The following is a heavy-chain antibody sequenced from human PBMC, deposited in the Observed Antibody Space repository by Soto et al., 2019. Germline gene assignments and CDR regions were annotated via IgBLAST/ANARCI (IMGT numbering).Heavy chain of an antibody. V-gene: IGHV3-30*03. CDR1: GFTYSTYT. CDR2: ISYDGNNK. Sequence: GGSLRLSCAASGFTYSTYTMHWVRQAPGKGLEWVAVISYDGNNKFYVDSVKGRFTISRDNTKNSLYLQMNSLRAEDTALYYCARESNAHFDYWGQGTMVTVSS. D-gene: IGHD7-27*01. CDR3: ARESNAHFDY. J-gene: IGHJ4*02.